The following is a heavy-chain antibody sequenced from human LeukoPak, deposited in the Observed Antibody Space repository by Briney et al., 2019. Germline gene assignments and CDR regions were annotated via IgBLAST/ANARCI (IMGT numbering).Heavy chain of an antibody. V-gene: IGHV1-18*01. J-gene: IGHJ4*02. Sequence: GASVKVSCKASGYRFISYGFSWVRQAPGQGLEWMGWISAYNGNTNYAQQFQGRVTMTTDTSTSTVYMEVRSLRSDDTAVYYCARALSDDFWSGYQEHWGQGTLVTVSS. CDR3: ARALSDDFWSGYQEH. CDR1: GYRFISYG. D-gene: IGHD3-3*01. CDR2: ISAYNGNT.